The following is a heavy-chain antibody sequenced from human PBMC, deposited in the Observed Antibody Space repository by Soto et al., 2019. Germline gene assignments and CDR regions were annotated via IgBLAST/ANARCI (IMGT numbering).Heavy chain of an antibody. Sequence: PSETLSLTCTVSGGSISSGGYSWSWIRQPPGKGLEWIGYIYHSGSTYYNPSLKSRVTISVDRSKNQFSLNLSSVTAADTAVYYCARGMTTVTTYDYWGRGTLVTVSS. CDR2: IYHSGST. CDR1: GGSISSGGYS. D-gene: IGHD4-4*01. CDR3: ARGMTTVTTYDY. J-gene: IGHJ4*02. V-gene: IGHV4-30-2*01.